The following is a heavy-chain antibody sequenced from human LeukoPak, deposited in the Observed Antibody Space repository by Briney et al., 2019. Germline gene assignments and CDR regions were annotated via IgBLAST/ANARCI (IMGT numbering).Heavy chain of an antibody. CDR1: GDSISNNNW. J-gene: IGHJ3*02. D-gene: IGHD2-21*02. Sequence: SETLSLTCAVSGDSISNNNWWSWVRQPPGKGLEWIGKIFHSGDTNYKPSLKSRVTISVDKSKNQFSLKLSSVTAADTAVYYCAGAHCGGDCYSGRAFDIWGQGTMVTVSS. CDR2: IFHSGDT. V-gene: IGHV4-4*02. CDR3: AGAHCGGDCYSGRAFDI.